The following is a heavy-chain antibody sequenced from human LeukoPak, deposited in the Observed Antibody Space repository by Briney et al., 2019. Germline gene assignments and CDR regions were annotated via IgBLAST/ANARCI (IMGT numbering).Heavy chain of an antibody. CDR2: INHSGST. Sequence: SETLSVTCAVYGGSFSGYYWSWIRQPPGKGLEWIGEINHSGSTNYNPSLKSRVTISVDTSKNQFSLKLSSVTAADTAVYYCARGGIAVAGSDWNYFDYWGQGTLVTVSS. CDR1: GGSFSGYY. CDR3: ARGGIAVAGSDWNYFDY. V-gene: IGHV4-34*01. D-gene: IGHD6-19*01. J-gene: IGHJ4*02.